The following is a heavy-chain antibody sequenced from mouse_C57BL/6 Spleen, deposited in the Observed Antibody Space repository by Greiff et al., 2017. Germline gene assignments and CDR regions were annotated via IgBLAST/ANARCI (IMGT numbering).Heavy chain of an antibody. Sequence: QVQLQQPGAELVKPGASVKLSCKASGYTFTSYWMHWVKQRPGQGLEWIGMIHPNSGSTNYNEKFKSKATLTVDKSSSPAYMQLSSLTSEDSAVYYCARESYDGYYGYWGQGTTLTVSS. D-gene: IGHD2-3*01. CDR2: IHPNSGST. CDR1: GYTFTSYW. CDR3: ARESYDGYYGY. V-gene: IGHV1-64*01. J-gene: IGHJ2*01.